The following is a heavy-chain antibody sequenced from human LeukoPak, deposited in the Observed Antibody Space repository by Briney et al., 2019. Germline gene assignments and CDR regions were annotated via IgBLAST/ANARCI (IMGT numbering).Heavy chain of an antibody. CDR2: VDLDGGGK. CDR3: AKGGVPDAFDI. D-gene: IGHD2-2*01. V-gene: IGHV3-7*05. Sequence: GGSLRLSCVASGFAFSSYWMAWVRQAPGRGLAWVASVDLDGGGKYSVDSVKGRFTISRDNAENSLYLQMDSLRAEDTAVYYCAKGGVPDAFDIWGQGTMVTVSS. CDR1: GFAFSSYW. J-gene: IGHJ3*02.